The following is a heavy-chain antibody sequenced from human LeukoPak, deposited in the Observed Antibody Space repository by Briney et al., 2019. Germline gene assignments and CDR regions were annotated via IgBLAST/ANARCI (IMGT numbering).Heavy chain of an antibody. CDR3: ARVITGYSGYSVYFDY. Sequence: SQTLSLTCTVSGGSISSGSYYWSWIRQPAGKGLEWIGRIYTSGSTYYNPSLKSRVTISVDTSKNQFSLKLSSVTAADTAVYYCARVITGYSGYSVYFDYWGQGTLVTVSS. V-gene: IGHV4-61*02. CDR1: GGSISSGSYY. D-gene: IGHD5-12*01. CDR2: IYTSGST. J-gene: IGHJ4*02.